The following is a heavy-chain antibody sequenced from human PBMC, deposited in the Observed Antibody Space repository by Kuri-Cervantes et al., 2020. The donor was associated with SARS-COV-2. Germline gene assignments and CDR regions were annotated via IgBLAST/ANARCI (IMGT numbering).Heavy chain of an antibody. D-gene: IGHD5-18*01. Sequence: GESLKISCAASGFTFSSYSMNWVRQAPGKGLEWVSYISSSSSTIYYADSVKGRFTISRDNAKNSLYLPMNSLRAEDTAVYYCAKGYSYGYAVLDAFDIWGQGTRVTVSS. CDR3: AKGYSYGYAVLDAFDI. CDR1: GFTFSSYS. J-gene: IGHJ3*02. CDR2: ISSSSSTI. V-gene: IGHV3-48*01.